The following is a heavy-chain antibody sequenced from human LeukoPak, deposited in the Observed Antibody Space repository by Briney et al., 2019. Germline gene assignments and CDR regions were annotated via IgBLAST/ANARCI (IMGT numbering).Heavy chain of an antibody. J-gene: IGHJ5*02. V-gene: IGHV4-59*01. D-gene: IGHD3-10*01. CDR1: GGSISSYY. Sequence: PSETLSLTCTVSGGSISSYYWNWIRQPPGKGLEWIGHVYYSGSTNYNPSLRSRVTISVDTSKNQFSLKLSSVTAADTAVYYCARELLWFGESKFGFGPWGQGTLVTVSS. CDR2: VYYSGST. CDR3: ARELLWFGESKFGFGP.